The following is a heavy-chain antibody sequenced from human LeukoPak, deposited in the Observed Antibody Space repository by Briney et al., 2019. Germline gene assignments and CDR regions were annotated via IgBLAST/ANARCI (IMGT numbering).Heavy chain of an antibody. CDR2: IKQDGSEK. CDR1: GFTFSTYW. D-gene: IGHD6-13*01. Sequence: GGSLRLSCAASGFTFSTYWMSWVRQAPGKGLEWVANIKQDGSEKYCVDSVKGRFTISRDNAKNSLYLQMNSLRAEDTAMYYCARDSAGNDYWGQGTLATVSS. V-gene: IGHV3-7*01. J-gene: IGHJ4*02. CDR3: ARDSAGNDY.